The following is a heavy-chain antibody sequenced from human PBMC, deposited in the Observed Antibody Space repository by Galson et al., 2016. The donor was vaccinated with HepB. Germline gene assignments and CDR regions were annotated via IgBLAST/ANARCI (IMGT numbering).Heavy chain of an antibody. CDR3: VKGASYAFFS. J-gene: IGHJ5*02. Sequence: LRLSCAASGFTFSRYGMHWVRQAPGKGLEWVALMSTDAGDKYYADSVKGRFTISGDNSKNTLYLQMNSLRPEDTAVYFCVKGASYAFFSWGQGTLVTVSS. D-gene: IGHD3/OR15-3a*01. CDR1: GFTFSRYG. CDR2: MSTDAGDK. V-gene: IGHV3-30*18.